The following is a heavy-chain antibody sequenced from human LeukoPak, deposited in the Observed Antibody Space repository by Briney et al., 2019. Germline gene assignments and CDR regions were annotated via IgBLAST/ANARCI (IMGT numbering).Heavy chain of an antibody. CDR3: ARAGGYSSVIIDY. V-gene: IGHV4-4*07. D-gene: IGHD5-18*01. CDR1: GGSISSYY. Sequence: SETLSPTCTVSGGSISSYYWSWIRQPAGKGLEWIGRIYASGTTDYNPALKSRVTMSVDTSKIQFSLKLSSVTAADTAVYYCARAGGYSSVIIDYWGQGTLVTVSS. CDR2: IYASGTT. J-gene: IGHJ4*02.